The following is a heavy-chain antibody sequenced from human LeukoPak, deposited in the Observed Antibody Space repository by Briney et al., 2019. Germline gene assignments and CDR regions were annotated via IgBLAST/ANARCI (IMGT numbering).Heavy chain of an antibody. CDR3: ARDTTYYYDSSGYYYGEYFQH. J-gene: IGHJ1*01. D-gene: IGHD3-22*01. CDR1: GGTFSSYA. Sequence: SVKVSCKASGGTFSSYAISWVRQAPGQGLEWMGRIIPIPGIANYAQKFQGRVTITADKSTSTAYMELSSLRSEDTAVYYCARDTTYYYDSSGYYYGEYFQHWGQGTLVTVSS. V-gene: IGHV1-69*04. CDR2: IIPIPGIA.